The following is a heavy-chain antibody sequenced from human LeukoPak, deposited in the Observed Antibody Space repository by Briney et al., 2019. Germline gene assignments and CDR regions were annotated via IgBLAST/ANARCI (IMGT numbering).Heavy chain of an antibody. Sequence: ASVKVSCKASGYTFTSYGISWVRQAPGQGLEWMGWISAYNGNTNYAQKLQGRVTMTTDTSMSTAYMELRSLRSDDTAVYYCAREPEAGYCSGGSCLYYYGMDVWGQGTTVTVSS. D-gene: IGHD2-15*01. J-gene: IGHJ6*02. CDR2: ISAYNGNT. CDR3: AREPEAGYCSGGSCLYYYGMDV. V-gene: IGHV1-18*01. CDR1: GYTFTSYG.